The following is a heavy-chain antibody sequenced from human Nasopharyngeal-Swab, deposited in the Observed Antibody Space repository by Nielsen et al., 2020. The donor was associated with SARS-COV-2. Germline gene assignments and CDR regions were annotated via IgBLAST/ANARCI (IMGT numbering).Heavy chain of an antibody. CDR2: TSSDESHK. J-gene: IGHJ4*02. V-gene: IGHV3-30-3*01. CDR3: ARDMIVGSPDYFDH. D-gene: IGHD2-21*01. CDR1: GFTFSYYD. Sequence: GESLKISCAASGFTFSYYDMHWVRQAPGKGLEWVAVTSSDESHKYYASSVRDRFTISRDNSRNTLYLQMNSLTTEDTAIYYCARDMIVGSPDYFDHWGQGTLLTVSS.